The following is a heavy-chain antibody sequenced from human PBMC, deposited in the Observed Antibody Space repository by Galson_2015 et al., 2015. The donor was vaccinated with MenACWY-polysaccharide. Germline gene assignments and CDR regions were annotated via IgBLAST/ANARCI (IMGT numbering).Heavy chain of an antibody. CDR3: AHVGGDTAMAHPDY. Sequence: PALVKPTQTLTLTCTFSGFSLSTSGVGVGWIRQPPGKALEWLALIYWDDDKRYSPSLKSRLTITKDTSKNQVVLTVTNMDPVDTATYYCAHVGGDTAMAHPDYWGQGTLVTVSS. D-gene: IGHD5-18*01. V-gene: IGHV2-5*02. J-gene: IGHJ4*02. CDR2: IYWDDDK. CDR1: GFSLSTSGVG.